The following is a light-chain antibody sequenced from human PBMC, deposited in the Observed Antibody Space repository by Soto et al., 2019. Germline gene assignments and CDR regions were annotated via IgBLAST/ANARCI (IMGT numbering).Light chain of an antibody. CDR1: QSVSSSY. Sequence: EIVLTQSPGTLSLSPGERATLSCRASQSVSSSYLAWYQQKPGQAPRLLIYGASSRATGIPDRFSGSGSGTDFTLTINRVEPEDCAVYYCQQYGSSGYTFGQGTKLEIK. CDR2: GAS. J-gene: IGKJ2*01. CDR3: QQYGSSGYT. V-gene: IGKV3-20*01.